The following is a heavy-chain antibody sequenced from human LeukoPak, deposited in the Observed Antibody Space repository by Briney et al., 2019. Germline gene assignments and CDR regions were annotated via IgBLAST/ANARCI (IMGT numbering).Heavy chain of an antibody. CDR2: IKQDGSEK. V-gene: IGHV3-7*01. CDR1: GFTFSSYW. D-gene: IGHD6-19*01. J-gene: IGHJ4*02. Sequence: PGGSLRLSCAASGFTFSSYWMSWVRQAPGKGLEWVANIKQDGSEKYYVDSVKGRFTISRDNAKNSLYLQMNSLRAEDTAVYYCAYNSGWYKYYFDYWGQGTLVTVSS. CDR3: AYNSGWYKYYFDY.